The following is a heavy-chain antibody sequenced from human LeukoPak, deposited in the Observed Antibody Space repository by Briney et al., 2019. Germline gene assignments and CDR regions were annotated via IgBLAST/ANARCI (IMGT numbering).Heavy chain of an antibody. D-gene: IGHD2-21*02. CDR1: GFTFTSYG. CDR3: AREGDTLPSLPYYFDY. Sequence: GGSLRLSCAASGFTFTSYGMHWVRQAPGKGVEGVAVIWYDGSNKYYADSGKGRLTISTDNSKNTLNLQMNSLRAEDTAVYYCAREGDTLPSLPYYFDYWGQGTLVTVSS. V-gene: IGHV3-33*01. J-gene: IGHJ4*02. CDR2: IWYDGSNK.